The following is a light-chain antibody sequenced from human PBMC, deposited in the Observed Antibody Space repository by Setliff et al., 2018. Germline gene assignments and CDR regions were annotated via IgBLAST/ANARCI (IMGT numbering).Light chain of an antibody. Sequence: QSALTQPASVSGSPGQSITISCTRTSSDVGGYNSVSWYQQHPGKAPKLMIYDVSNRPSGVSNRFSGSKSGNTASLTISGLQAEDEADYYCSSYTSSSIFYVFGTGTKVTVL. V-gene: IGLV2-14*03. CDR1: SSDVGGYNS. J-gene: IGLJ1*01. CDR3: SSYTSSSIFYV. CDR2: DVS.